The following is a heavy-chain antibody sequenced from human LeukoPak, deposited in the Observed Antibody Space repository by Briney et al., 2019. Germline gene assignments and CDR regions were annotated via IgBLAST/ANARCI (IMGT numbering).Heavy chain of an antibody. CDR2: INGDGSST. V-gene: IGHV3-74*01. J-gene: IGHJ4*02. CDR3: ARVPPSSGWYDY. CDR1: GFTLSRHW. D-gene: IGHD6-19*01. Sequence: GGSLRLSCAASGFTLSRHWMHWVRLPPGKGLVWVSRINGDGSSTAYADSVKGRFTISRDNAKNTLYLQMNGLRAEDTAVYYCARVPPSSGWYDYWGQGTLVTVSS.